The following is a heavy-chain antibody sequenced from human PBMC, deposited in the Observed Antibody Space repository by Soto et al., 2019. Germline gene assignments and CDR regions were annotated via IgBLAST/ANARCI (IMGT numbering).Heavy chain of an antibody. CDR3: AIADGDSSGSRWYFDY. D-gene: IGHD3-22*01. J-gene: IGHJ4*02. V-gene: IGHV3-23*01. Sequence: GGSLRLSCAASGFTFSSYAMTWVRQAPGKGLEWVSTISASGGSTNYADSLKGRFTISRDNSKNAVYMQMNSLRVEDMAVYYCAIADGDSSGSRWYFDYWGQGTLVTVSS. CDR1: GFTFSSYA. CDR2: ISASGGST.